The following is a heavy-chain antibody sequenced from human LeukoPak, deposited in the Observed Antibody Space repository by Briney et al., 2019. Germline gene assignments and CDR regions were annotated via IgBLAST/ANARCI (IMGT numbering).Heavy chain of an antibody. J-gene: IGHJ4*02. CDR1: GGSISSGSYY. Sequence: SETLSLNCTVPGGSISSGSYYWSWIRQPAGKGLEWIGRIYTSGSTNYNPSLKSRVTISLDTSENHFSLKLSSVTAADTAVYYCARVTTGGYYNYWGQGTLVTVSS. CDR2: IYTSGST. V-gene: IGHV4-61*02. CDR3: ARVTTGGYYNY. D-gene: IGHD3-22*01.